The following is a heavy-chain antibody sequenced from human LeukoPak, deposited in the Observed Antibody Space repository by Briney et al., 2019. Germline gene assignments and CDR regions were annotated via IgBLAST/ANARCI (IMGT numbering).Heavy chain of an antibody. CDR2: ISGSGGST. Sequence: GGSLRLSCAASGFTVSSYAMSWVRQGPGKGLEWVSSISGSGGSTFYADSGKGRFTISRDHSKNTLYLQMNSLRAEDTAVYYCAKGRGYYDSSGYSHWGQGTLVTVSS. CDR1: GFTVSSYA. D-gene: IGHD3-22*01. J-gene: IGHJ1*01. V-gene: IGHV3-23*01. CDR3: AKGRGYYDSSGYSH.